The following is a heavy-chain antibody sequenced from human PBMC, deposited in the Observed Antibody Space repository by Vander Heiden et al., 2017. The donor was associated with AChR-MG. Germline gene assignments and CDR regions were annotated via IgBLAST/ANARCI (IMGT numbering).Heavy chain of an antibody. D-gene: IGHD3-22*01. J-gene: IGHJ4*02. CDR3: AKDINGWIVAKNFDY. V-gene: IGHV3-23*01. Sequence: EVQLLESGGGLVQPGGSLRLSCAASGFTFSRYAMSWVRQAPGKGLEWVSAISGSGGSTYYADSVKGRFTISRDNSKNTLYLQMNSLRAEDTAVYYCAKDINGWIVAKNFDYWGQGTLVTVSS. CDR2: ISGSGGST. CDR1: GFTFSRYA.